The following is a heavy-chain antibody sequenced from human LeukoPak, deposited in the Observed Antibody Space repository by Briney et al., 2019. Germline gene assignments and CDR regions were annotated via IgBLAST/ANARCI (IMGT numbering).Heavy chain of an antibody. D-gene: IGHD3-10*01. Sequence: PGGSLRLSCAASGFTFSSYEMNWVRQAPGKGLEWVSYISRSGSTVYYADSVKGRFTISRDNAKNSLYLQMNSLRAEDTAVYYCARDSSGLSMALDYWGQGTLVTVSS. V-gene: IGHV3-48*03. J-gene: IGHJ4*02. CDR3: ARDSSGLSMALDY. CDR1: GFTFSSYE. CDR2: ISRSGSTV.